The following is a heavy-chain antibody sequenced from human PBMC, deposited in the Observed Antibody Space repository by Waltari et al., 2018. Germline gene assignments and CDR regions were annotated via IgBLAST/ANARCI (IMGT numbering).Heavy chain of an antibody. CDR3: AKGFEDLLPFDH. Sequence: EVQLVESGGTSVQPGGSLRLSCAASGFTSFNYFISWVRQAPGKGLEWISASSDGGVYTYYAESVKGRFTISRDSSKNTIYLQMNSLRVEDTALYYCAKGFEDLLPFDHWGQGTLVTVST. D-gene: IGHD2-21*01. CDR2: SSDGGVYT. V-gene: IGHV3-23*04. J-gene: IGHJ4*02. CDR1: GFTSFNYF.